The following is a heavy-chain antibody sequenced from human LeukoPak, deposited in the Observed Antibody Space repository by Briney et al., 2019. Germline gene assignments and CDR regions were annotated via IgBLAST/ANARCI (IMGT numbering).Heavy chain of an antibody. CDR2: ISYDGSNK. D-gene: IGHD2-2*01. CDR3: ATYCSSTSCLDY. V-gene: IGHV3-30*03. CDR1: GFTFSSYG. J-gene: IGHJ4*02. Sequence: GRSLRLSCAASGFTFSSYGMHWVRQAPGKGLEWVAVISYDGSNKYYADSVKGRFTISRANSKNTLYLQMNSLRAEDTAVYYCATYCSSTSCLDYWGQGTLVTVSS.